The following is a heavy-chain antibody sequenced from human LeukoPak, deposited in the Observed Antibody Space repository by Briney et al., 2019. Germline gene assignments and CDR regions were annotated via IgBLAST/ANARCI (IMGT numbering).Heavy chain of an antibody. CDR3: ARERGAGLSSSWVDY. V-gene: IGHV3-53*01. J-gene: IGHJ4*02. Sequence: GGSLRLSCAASGFIVSSNYMSWVRQAPGKGLEWVSVIYSGGSTYYADSVKGRFTISRDNAKNSLYLQMNSLRAEDTAVYYCARERGAGLSSSWVDYWGQGTLVTVSS. D-gene: IGHD6-13*01. CDR2: IYSGGST. CDR1: GFIVSSNY.